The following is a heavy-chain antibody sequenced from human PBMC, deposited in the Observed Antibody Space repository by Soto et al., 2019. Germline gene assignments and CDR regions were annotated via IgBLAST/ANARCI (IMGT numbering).Heavy chain of an antibody. D-gene: IGHD2-15*01. CDR2: ISGSGGST. V-gene: IGHV3-23*01. J-gene: IGHJ4*02. CDR1: GFTFSSYA. CDR3: AKSIVVVVAAKYFDY. Sequence: GGSLRLSCAASGFTFSSYAMSWVRQAPGKGLEWVSAISGSGGSTYYADSVKGRFTISRDNSKNTLYLQMNSLRAEDTAVYYCAKSIVVVVAAKYFDYWGQGTLVTVSS.